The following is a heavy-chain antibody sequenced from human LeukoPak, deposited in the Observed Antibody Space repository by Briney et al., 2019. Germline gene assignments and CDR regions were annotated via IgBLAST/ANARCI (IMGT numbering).Heavy chain of an antibody. CDR1: GVTFSSYS. J-gene: IGHJ6*02. CDR2: INISGNTI. Sequence: GGSLRLSCAASGVTFSSYSMNWVRRAPGKGLEWVSYINISGNTISYADSVKGRFTISRDNAKNSLYLQMNSLRDEDTAVYYCVLSHYGMDVWGQGTTVTVSS. V-gene: IGHV3-48*02. CDR3: VLSHYGMDV. D-gene: IGHD3-16*01.